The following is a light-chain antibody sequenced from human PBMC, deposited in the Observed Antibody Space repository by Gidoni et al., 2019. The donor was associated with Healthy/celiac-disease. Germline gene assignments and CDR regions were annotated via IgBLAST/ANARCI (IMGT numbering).Light chain of an antibody. J-gene: IGKJ2*01. CDR3: KQYDNLPYT. CDR1: QDISNY. CDR2: DAS. V-gene: IGKV1-33*01. Sequence: DIQMTQSPSSLSASVGDRVTITCQESQDISNYLHWYQQKPGKAPKLLSYDASNLETGVPSRLSGSGSGTDFTFTISSLQTEDIATYYWKQYDNLPYTFGQGTKLEIK.